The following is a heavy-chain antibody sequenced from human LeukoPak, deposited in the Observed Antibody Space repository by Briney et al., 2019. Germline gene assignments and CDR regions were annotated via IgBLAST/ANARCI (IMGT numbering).Heavy chain of an antibody. CDR2: INHSGST. CDR3: ARVGLDYYDSSPPKYFQH. Sequence: SETLSLTCAVYGGSFSGYYWSWIRQPPGKGLEWIGEINHSGSTNYNPSLKSRVTISVDTSKNQFSLKLSSVTAADTAVYYCARVGLDYYDSSPPKYFQHWGQGTLVTVSS. V-gene: IGHV4-34*01. CDR1: GGSFSGYY. J-gene: IGHJ1*01. D-gene: IGHD3-22*01.